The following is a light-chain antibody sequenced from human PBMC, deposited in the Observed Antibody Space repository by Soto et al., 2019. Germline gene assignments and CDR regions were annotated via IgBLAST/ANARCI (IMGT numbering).Light chain of an antibody. CDR2: KAS. CDR1: QSIRSW. V-gene: IGKV1-5*03. CDR3: LQYNSYST. J-gene: IGKJ1*01. Sequence: DIQMTQSPSTLSASVGDRVTITCRASQSIRSWLAWYQQKPGKAPKLLIYKASSLESGVPSRFSGSGSGTVFTLTISGLQPDDVATYYCLQYNSYSTFGQGTKVEIK.